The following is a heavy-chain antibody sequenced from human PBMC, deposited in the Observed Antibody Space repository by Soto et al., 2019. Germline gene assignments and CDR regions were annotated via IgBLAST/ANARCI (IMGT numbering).Heavy chain of an antibody. CDR2: IGSGGGPI. CDR3: SRGLGSSWFFL. Sequence: GGSLRLSCAASGFTFSNYAMTWVRQAPGKGLEWLSYIGSGGGPIEYADSVMGRFTISRDNAKNSLFLQMNSLRGEDTAVYYCSRGLGSSWFFLWGQGTLVTVSS. CDR1: GFTFSNYA. J-gene: IGHJ5*02. V-gene: IGHV3-48*01. D-gene: IGHD6-13*01.